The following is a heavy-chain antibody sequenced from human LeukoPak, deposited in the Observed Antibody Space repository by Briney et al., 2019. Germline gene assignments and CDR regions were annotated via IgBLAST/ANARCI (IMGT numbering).Heavy chain of an antibody. CDR2: ISYDGSSK. CDR3: ATEAADVYVFDY. CDR1: GFTFSSYA. D-gene: IGHD6-13*01. J-gene: IGHJ4*02. V-gene: IGHV3-30*01. Sequence: PGRSLRLSCAASGFTFSSYAMHWVRQAPGKGLEWVAVISYDGSSKYYADSVKGRFTISRDNSKNTLYLQMNSLRAEDTAVYYCATEAADVYVFDYWGQGTLVTVSS.